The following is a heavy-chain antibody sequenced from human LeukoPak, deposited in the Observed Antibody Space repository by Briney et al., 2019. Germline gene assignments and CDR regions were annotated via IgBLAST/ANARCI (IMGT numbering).Heavy chain of an antibody. CDR2: IKSDGGLT. V-gene: IGHV3-74*01. CDR1: GFTFSDYW. J-gene: IGHJ3*02. CDR3: AKDRVVAAGDDAFDI. D-gene: IGHD2-2*01. Sequence: GGSLRLSCAASGFTFSDYWMHWVRQAPGKGLVWVSRIKSDGGLTNYADSVKGRFTISRDNSKNTLYLQMNSLRAEDTAVYYCAKDRVVAAGDDAFDIWGQGTMVTVSS.